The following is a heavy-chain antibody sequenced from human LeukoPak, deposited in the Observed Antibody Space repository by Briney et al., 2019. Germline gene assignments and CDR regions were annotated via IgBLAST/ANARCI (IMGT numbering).Heavy chain of an antibody. CDR1: GFTFSSYG. V-gene: IGHV3-30*02. Sequence: SGGSLRLSCAASGFTFSSYGMYWVRQAPGKGLEWVTCIRYDGSNKYYAESVKGRFTISRDNSKNTVYLQMNSLRVEDTAVYYCAKEFYYGSGSAGWFDPWGQGTLVTVSS. D-gene: IGHD3-10*01. J-gene: IGHJ5*02. CDR3: AKEFYYGSGSAGWFDP. CDR2: IRYDGSNK.